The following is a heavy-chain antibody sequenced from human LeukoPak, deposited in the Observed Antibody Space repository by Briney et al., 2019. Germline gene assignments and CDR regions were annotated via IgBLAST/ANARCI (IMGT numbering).Heavy chain of an antibody. J-gene: IGHJ5*02. D-gene: IGHD6-19*01. Sequence: GGSLRLSCAASGFTFGSYAMHWVRQAPGKGLEYVSAITNDGGTTFYADSVKGRFTISRDNSKNTLYLQMNSLRAEDTAVYSCANSGWSPKAWGQGTLVTVSS. CDR2: ITNDGGTT. V-gene: IGHV3-64*04. CDR1: GFTFGSYA. CDR3: ANSGWSPKA.